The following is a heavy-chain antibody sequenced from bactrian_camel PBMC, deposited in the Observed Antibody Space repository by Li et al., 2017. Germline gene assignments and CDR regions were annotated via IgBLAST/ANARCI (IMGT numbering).Heavy chain of an antibody. D-gene: IGHD6*01. CDR1: GNTDDSRC. V-gene: IGHV3S53*01. CDR3: AVEPPGDLLVVSGDCVAADSGY. J-gene: IGHJ6*01. CDR2: IDTDGNT. Sequence: HVQLVESGGGLVQAGGSLRLSCAITGNTDDSRCMAWIRQAPGQEREGVAEIDTDGNTSYADSVKGRFTISRDNDKNTVYLQMNSLKPEDTAVYYCAVEPPGDLLVVSGDCVAADSGYWGQGTQVTVS.